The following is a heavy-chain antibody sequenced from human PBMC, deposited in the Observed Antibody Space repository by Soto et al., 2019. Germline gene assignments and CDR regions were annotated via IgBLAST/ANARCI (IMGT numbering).Heavy chain of an antibody. J-gene: IGHJ4*02. Sequence: GGSLRLSCAASGFTFSSYGMHWVRQAPGKGLEWVAVIWYDGSNKYYADSVKGRFTISRDNSKNTLYLQMNSLRAEDTAVYYCARTGYYDILTGPRYFDYWGQGTLVTVSS. CDR2: IWYDGSNK. D-gene: IGHD3-9*01. CDR3: ARTGYYDILTGPRYFDY. CDR1: GFTFSSYG. V-gene: IGHV3-33*01.